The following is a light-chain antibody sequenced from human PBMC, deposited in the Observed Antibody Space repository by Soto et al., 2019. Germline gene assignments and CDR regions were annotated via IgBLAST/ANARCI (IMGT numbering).Light chain of an antibody. V-gene: IGLV7-43*01. CDR3: LLLYGVGLV. J-gene: IGLJ2*01. Sequence: QAVVTQEPSLTVSPGGTVTLTCASSTGAVTSGHYPNWFQQKPGQTPRPLIYSTDNKHSWTPARFSGSLLGDKAALTLSGAQPEDEAEYYCLLLYGVGLVFGGGTKLTVL. CDR2: STD. CDR1: TGAVTSGHY.